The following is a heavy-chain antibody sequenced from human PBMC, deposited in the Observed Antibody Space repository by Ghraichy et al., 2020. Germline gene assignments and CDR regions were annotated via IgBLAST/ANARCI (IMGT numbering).Heavy chain of an antibody. CDR2: VSSGGYA. Sequence: GGSLRLSCAASGFTFSTYTMTWVRNAQGKGQEWDSAVSSGGYAYYADTVKGQFTISRDNSKNTLYLQMNSLRAEDTAVYFCAQFFTVTTPYYHMEVWRKGTTVTVSS. CDR3: AQFFTVTTPYYHMEV. D-gene: IGHD4-17*01. V-gene: IGHV3-23*01. CDR1: GFTFSTYT. J-gene: IGHJ6*03.